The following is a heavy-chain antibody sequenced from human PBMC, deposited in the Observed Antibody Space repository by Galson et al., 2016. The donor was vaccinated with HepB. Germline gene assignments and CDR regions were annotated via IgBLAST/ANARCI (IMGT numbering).Heavy chain of an antibody. V-gene: IGHV5-10-1*01. D-gene: IGHD6-13*01. CDR3: ATHSSQEAFDI. CDR2: IDPSDSHI. CDR1: GYSFSSYW. Sequence: QSGAEVKKPGESLRISCKGSGYSFSSYWISWVRQMPGKGLEWMGRIDPSDSHITQSPLFQGHATISADKSNSTVYLQWSSLKASDTAMYYCATHSSQEAFDIWGQGTMVTVSS. J-gene: IGHJ3*02.